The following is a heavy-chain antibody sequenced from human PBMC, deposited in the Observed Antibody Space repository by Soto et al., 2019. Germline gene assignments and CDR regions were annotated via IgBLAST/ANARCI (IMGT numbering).Heavy chain of an antibody. Sequence: NPSETLSLTCTVSGGSMSTYYWSWIRQPPGKGLEWIGFIYYSGTTNYNPSLKSRVTISVDMSKNQFSLKLSSVTAADTAVYFCARDAYSGYDKGYFDYWGPGTLVTVSS. D-gene: IGHD5-12*01. CDR2: IYYSGTT. CDR1: GGSMSTYY. V-gene: IGHV4-59*01. CDR3: ARDAYSGYDKGYFDY. J-gene: IGHJ4*02.